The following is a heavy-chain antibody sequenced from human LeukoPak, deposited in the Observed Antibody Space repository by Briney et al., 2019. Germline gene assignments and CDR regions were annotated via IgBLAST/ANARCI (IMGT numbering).Heavy chain of an antibody. D-gene: IGHD6-19*01. CDR3: ARILGRRSGWYLGRSYYYYYYGMDV. Sequence: GLEWVGXXXXRGXTXYNASLKSRVTISGDTSKNQFSRKLGSVTAADTAVYYCARILGRRSGWYLGRSYYYYYYGMDVWGQGTTVTVSS. V-gene: IGHV4-34*01. J-gene: IGHJ6*02. CDR2: XXXRGXT.